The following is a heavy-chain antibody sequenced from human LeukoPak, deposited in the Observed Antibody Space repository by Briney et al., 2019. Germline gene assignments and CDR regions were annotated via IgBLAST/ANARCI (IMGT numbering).Heavy chain of an antibody. V-gene: IGHV1-69*05. CDR2: ITPVFATA. J-gene: IGHJ6*03. Sequence: SVKVSCKAYGGTFSDYALSWVRQAPGQVLEWMGGITPVFATATYAQKFQGRVTITRDESTSTAYMELSSLRFEDTAVYYCAKTLSTCSSTSCSSPYYYYYMDVWGKGTTVTVSS. CDR1: GGTFSDYA. D-gene: IGHD2-2*01. CDR3: AKTLSTCSSTSCSSPYYYYYMDV.